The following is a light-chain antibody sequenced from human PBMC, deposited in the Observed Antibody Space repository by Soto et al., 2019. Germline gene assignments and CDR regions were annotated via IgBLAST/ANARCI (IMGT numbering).Light chain of an antibody. CDR2: AAS. Sequence: DVQMTQSPSSLSASVGDSVTITCRASQGIGNFLAWYQQRPGEPPKLLMYAASSLQLGVPSRFSGSGSGTDFTLTISSLQPEDVASYYCQKYDSAPWTFGQGTKVEI. CDR3: QKYDSAPWT. CDR1: QGIGNF. V-gene: IGKV1-27*01. J-gene: IGKJ1*01.